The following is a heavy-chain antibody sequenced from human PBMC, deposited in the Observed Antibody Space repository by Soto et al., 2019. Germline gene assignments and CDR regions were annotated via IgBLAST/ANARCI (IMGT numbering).Heavy chain of an antibody. D-gene: IGHD3-10*01. CDR1: GFTFSNHY. J-gene: IGHJ4*02. Sequence: QMHLVESGGGLVKPGGSLRLSCEASGFTFSNHYMAWIRQAPGKGLEWVSYISTSGTSTFYADSVKGRFTISRDNAKDSLFLQMNSLRVDDTAVYFCARDGVLLRAGFDSWGQGTLVTVAS. CDR2: ISTSGTST. V-gene: IGHV3-11*01. CDR3: ARDGVLLRAGFDS.